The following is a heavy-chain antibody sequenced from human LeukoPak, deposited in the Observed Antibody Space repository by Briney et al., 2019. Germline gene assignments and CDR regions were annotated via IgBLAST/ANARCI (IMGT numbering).Heavy chain of an antibody. CDR1: GGSISSYY. J-gene: IGHJ6*02. V-gene: IGHV4-59*01. D-gene: IGHD3-22*01. Sequence: SETLSLTCTVAGGSISSYYWSWIRQPPGKGLEWGGYIYYSGGTNYNPSLKSRVTISVDTSKNQFSLKLSSVTAADTAVYYCARYAGYYYDSSGYDYYYYYGMDVWGQGTTVTVSS. CDR2: IYYSGGT. CDR3: ARYAGYYYDSSGYDYYYYYGMDV.